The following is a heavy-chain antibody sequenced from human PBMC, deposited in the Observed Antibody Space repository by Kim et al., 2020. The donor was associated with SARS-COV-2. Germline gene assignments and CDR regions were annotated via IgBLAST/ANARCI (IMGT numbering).Heavy chain of an antibody. J-gene: IGHJ4*02. CDR2: GNRNT. CDR3: LGGFYFDY. V-gene: IGHV1-3*01. Sequence: GNRNTRYSQKFQGRVTLTTDTSASTAYMELSFLRSEDSAVYYCLGGFYFDYWGQGTLVTVSS. D-gene: IGHD3-16*01.